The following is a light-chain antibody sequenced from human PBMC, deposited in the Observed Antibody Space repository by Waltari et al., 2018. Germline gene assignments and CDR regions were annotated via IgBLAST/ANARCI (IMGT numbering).Light chain of an antibody. CDR2: SDD. V-gene: IGLV1-47*02. J-gene: IGLJ2*01. CDR3: AAWDDSPSGHVV. CDR1: SSHLGRHS. Sequence: SVLTQPPSASGAPGQRGTISCSGRSSHLGRHSVYWYQQLPGTAPKLLIYSDDPRAAGVPDRVSASKSGTSASLAISGLRSEDEADYYCAAWDDSPSGHVVFGGGTKLTVL.